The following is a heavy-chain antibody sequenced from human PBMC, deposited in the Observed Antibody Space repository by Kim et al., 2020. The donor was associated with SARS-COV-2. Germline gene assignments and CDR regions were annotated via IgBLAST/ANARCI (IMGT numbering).Heavy chain of an antibody. J-gene: IGHJ6*02. CDR2: IYYSGST. V-gene: IGHV4-59*08. CDR1: GGSISSYY. Sequence: SETLSLTCTVSGGSISSYYWSWIRQPPGKGLEWIGYIYYSGSTNYNPSLKSRVTISVDTSKNQFSLKLSSVTAADTAVYYCARSSIAARHRYYYYYGMDVWGQGTTVTVSS. D-gene: IGHD6-6*01. CDR3: ARSSIAARHRYYYYYGMDV.